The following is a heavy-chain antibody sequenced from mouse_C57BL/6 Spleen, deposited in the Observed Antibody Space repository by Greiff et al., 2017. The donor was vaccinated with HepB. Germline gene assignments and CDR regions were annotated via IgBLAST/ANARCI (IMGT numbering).Heavy chain of an antibody. D-gene: IGHD1-1*01. CDR1: GYSITSGYY. CDR3: AIGPYVGGAMDY. V-gene: IGHV3-6*01. Sequence: EVHLVESGPGLVKPSQSLSLTCSVTGYSITSGYYWNWIRQFPGNKLEWMGYISYDGSNNYNPSLKNRISITRDTSKNQFFLKLNSVTTEDTATYYCAIGPYVGGAMDYWGQGTSVTVSS. CDR2: ISYDGSN. J-gene: IGHJ4*01.